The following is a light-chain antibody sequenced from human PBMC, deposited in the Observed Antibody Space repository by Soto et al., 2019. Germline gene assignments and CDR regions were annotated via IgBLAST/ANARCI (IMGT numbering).Light chain of an antibody. J-gene: IGKJ5*01. CDR2: GAS. CDR3: QQYESSPIT. V-gene: IGKV3-20*01. Sequence: EIVLTQSPGIVSLSPGERATLSCRASQSISSSFLAWYQQKGGQAPRLLIYGASSRATGIPDRFSGSGSETDFTLTISRLEPEDFAMYFCQQYESSPITFGQGTRLEI. CDR1: QSISSSF.